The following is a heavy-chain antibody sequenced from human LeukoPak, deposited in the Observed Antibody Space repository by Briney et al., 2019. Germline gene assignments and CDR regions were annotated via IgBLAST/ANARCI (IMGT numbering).Heavy chain of an antibody. CDR3: ATTSGY. V-gene: IGHV4-34*01. CDR1: GGSFSGYF. J-gene: IGHJ4*02. CDR2: INYSGST. Sequence: SETLSLTCAVYGGSFSGYFWYWIRQPPGKGLEWIGEINYSGSTNYNPSLTSRVTISADTSKNQFSLKMSSVTAADTAVYYCATTSGYWGQGTLVTVSS. D-gene: IGHD3-10*01.